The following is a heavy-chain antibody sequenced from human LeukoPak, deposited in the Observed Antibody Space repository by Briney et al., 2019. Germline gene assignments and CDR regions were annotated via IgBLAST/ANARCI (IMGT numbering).Heavy chain of an antibody. CDR1: GYTLTELS. CDR2: FDPEDGET. Sequence: GASVKVSCKVSGYTLTELSMHWVRQAPGKGLEWMGGFDPEDGETIYAQKFQGRVTMTEDTSTDTTYMELSSLRSEDTAVYYCATRRGYYYDSSGYYYSDWGQGTLVTVSS. D-gene: IGHD3-22*01. J-gene: IGHJ4*02. V-gene: IGHV1-24*01. CDR3: ATRRGYYYDSSGYYYSD.